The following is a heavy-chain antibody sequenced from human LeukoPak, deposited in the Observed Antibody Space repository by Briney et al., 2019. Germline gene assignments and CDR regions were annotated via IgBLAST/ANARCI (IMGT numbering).Heavy chain of an antibody. CDR1: GYTFTNYA. V-gene: IGHV1-2*02. D-gene: IGHD6-19*01. Sequence: ASVKVSCKASGYTFTNYAMHWVRQAPGQGLEWMGWINPNSGDTNYAQKFQGRVTMTRDTSISTAYMELSRLRSDDTAVYYCARDKSGSSGWYSYFDYWGQGTLVTVSS. CDR3: ARDKSGSSGWYSYFDY. CDR2: INPNSGDT. J-gene: IGHJ4*02.